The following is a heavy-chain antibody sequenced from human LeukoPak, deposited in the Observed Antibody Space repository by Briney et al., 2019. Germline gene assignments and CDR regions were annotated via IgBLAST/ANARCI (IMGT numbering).Heavy chain of an antibody. J-gene: IGHJ4*02. CDR2: ISSSGST. Sequence: PSETLSLTCTVSRGSISASIRSYYWSWLRQPPGKGLEWIGYISSSGSTNDNPSLRSRVTISVDTSKNQFFLNLSSVSAADTAVYYCARVPLGYSGAYYFDYWAPGTLVTVSP. V-gene: IGHV4-4*09. CDR3: ARVPLGYSGAYYFDY. D-gene: IGHD5-12*01. CDR1: RGSISASIRSYY.